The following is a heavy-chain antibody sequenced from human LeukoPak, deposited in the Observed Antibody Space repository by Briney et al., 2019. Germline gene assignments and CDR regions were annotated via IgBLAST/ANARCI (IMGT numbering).Heavy chain of an antibody. CDR2: IVPSSGST. CDR3: ARDYRIDGYNRGVDH. D-gene: IGHD5-24*01. J-gene: IGHJ4*02. CDR1: GYTFTHYY. V-gene: IGHV1-46*01. Sequence: ASVKVSCKASGYTFTHYYIHWVRQAPGQGLEWMGMIVPSSGSTSYAQKFLGRVTMTRDTSTTTVRMELSSLRSDDTAVYYCARDYRIDGYNRGVDHWGQGTLVTVSS.